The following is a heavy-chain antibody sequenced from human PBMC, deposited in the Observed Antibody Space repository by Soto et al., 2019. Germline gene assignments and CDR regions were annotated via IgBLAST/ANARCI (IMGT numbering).Heavy chain of an antibody. Sequence: GGALRLSCAASGFTFSSYAISWVRQAPGKGVEWVSAISGSGGSTYYADSVKGRFTISRDNSKNTLYLQMNSLRAEDTAVYYCAKGNTYYYDSSGSRGISFDYWGQGTLVTVSS. J-gene: IGHJ4*02. CDR1: GFTFSSYA. CDR3: AKGNTYYYDSSGSRGISFDY. CDR2: ISGSGGST. V-gene: IGHV3-23*01. D-gene: IGHD3-22*01.